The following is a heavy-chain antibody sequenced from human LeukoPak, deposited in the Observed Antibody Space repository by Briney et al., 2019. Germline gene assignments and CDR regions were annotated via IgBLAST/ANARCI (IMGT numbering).Heavy chain of an antibody. D-gene: IGHD1-26*01. CDR2: ISGSGGST. V-gene: IGHV3-23*01. CDR1: GFTFSSYA. Sequence: GGSLRLSCAASGFTFSSYAMSWVRQAPGKGLEWVSAISGSGGSTYYADSVKGRFTISRDNSRNTLYLQMNSLRAEDTALYYCAKVIVGATYYFDYWGQGTLVTVSS. J-gene: IGHJ4*02. CDR3: AKVIVGATYYFDY.